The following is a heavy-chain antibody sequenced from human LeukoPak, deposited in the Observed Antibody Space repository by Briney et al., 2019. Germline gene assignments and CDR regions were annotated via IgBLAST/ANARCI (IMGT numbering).Heavy chain of an antibody. V-gene: IGHV1-18*01. CDR3: ARPYDSSGYYNYHFDN. CDR1: GYSFITYG. J-gene: IGHJ4*02. CDR2: ISAYNRST. D-gene: IGHD3-22*01. Sequence: ASVKVSCKASGYSFITYGISWVRPAPGQGLEWMGWISAYNRSTDYAQNLQGRVTMTTDTSTSTAYMEMRSLRSDDTAVYYCARPYDSSGYYNYHFDNWGQGTLVTVSS.